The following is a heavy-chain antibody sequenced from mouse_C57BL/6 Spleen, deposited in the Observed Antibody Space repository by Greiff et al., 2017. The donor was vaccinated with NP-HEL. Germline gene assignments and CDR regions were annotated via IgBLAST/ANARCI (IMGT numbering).Heavy chain of an antibody. CDR3: ARGGSTRGFAY. J-gene: IGHJ3*01. D-gene: IGHD2-1*01. CDR1: GFTFSSYA. V-gene: IGHV5-4*03. Sequence: EVMLVESGGGLVKPGGSLKLSCAASGFTFSSYAMSWVRQTPEKRLEWVATISDGGSYTYYPDNVKGRFTISRDNAKNNLYLQMSHLKSEDTAMYYCARGGSTRGFAYWGQGTLVTVSA. CDR2: ISDGGSYT.